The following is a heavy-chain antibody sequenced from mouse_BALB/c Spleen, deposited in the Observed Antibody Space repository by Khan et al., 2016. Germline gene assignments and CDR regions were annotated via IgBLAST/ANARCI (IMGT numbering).Heavy chain of an antibody. Sequence: QVQLQQSGAELMKPWASVKISCTASGYTFNNYWIEWIQQRPGHGLEWLGEIFPGGGSTNYNEKFTVKATFTADTSSNTAYMQLSSLTSEDSAVYYSERELGFWGQGTSVNVSS. CDR2: IFPGGGST. J-gene: IGHJ4*01. V-gene: IGHV1-9*01. CDR1: GYTFNNYW. CDR3: ERELGF.